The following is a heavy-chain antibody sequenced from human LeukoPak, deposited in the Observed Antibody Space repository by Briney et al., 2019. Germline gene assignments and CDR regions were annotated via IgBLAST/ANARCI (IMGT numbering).Heavy chain of an antibody. CDR2: INPSGGST. CDR3: ARDGIEGGIYSSGYSYIFDY. V-gene: IGHV1-46*01. Sequence: ASVKVSRKASGYTFTSYYMHWVRQAPGQGLEWMGIINPSGGSTSYAQKFQGRVTMTRDTSTSTVYMKLSSLRSEDTAVYYCARDGIEGGIYSSGYSYIFDYWGQGTLVTVSS. CDR1: GYTFTSYY. J-gene: IGHJ4*02. D-gene: IGHD3-22*01.